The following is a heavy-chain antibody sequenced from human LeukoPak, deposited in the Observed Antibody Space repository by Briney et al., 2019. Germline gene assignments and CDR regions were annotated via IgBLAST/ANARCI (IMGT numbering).Heavy chain of an antibody. V-gene: IGHV3-53*01. CDR2: FYRGDST. CDR1: GFTVSSSY. Sequence: GGSLRLSCAASGFTVSSSYMYWVRQAPGKGLEWVSFFYRGDSTYYAESVRGRFTISRDNSKNTLYLLMNSLIPEDTAVYYCAKDLNYDFWSGYSCDYWGQGTLVTVSS. CDR3: AKDLNYDFWSGYSCDY. D-gene: IGHD3-3*01. J-gene: IGHJ4*02.